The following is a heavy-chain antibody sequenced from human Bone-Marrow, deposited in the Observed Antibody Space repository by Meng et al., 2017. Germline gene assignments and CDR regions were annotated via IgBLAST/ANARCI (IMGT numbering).Heavy chain of an antibody. Sequence: GESLKISCAASGFTFSDNGMHWVRQAPGKGLEWVALIWYDGTNKYYGDSVKGRFTISRDNSKNTLYLHMNRLRDEDTAVYYCARVRVGATLAFDIWGQGTMVTVSS. CDR1: GFTFSDNG. CDR3: ARVRVGATLAFDI. V-gene: IGHV3-33*01. D-gene: IGHD1-26*01. CDR2: IWYDGTNK. J-gene: IGHJ3*02.